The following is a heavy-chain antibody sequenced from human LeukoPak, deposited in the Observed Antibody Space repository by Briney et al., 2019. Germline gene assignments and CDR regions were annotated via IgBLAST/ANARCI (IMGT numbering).Heavy chain of an antibody. Sequence: PGGSLRLSCVASGFSFRNYAIPWVRQAPGKGLEYVSVINTDGRITYCADSVKGRFTISRDNSKNTVYLQMGSLRGEDMAVYYCTRDGGSFCDFDYWGQGALVTVSS. V-gene: IGHV3-64*02. CDR3: TRDGGSFCDFDY. CDR2: INTDGRIT. CDR1: GFSFRNYA. J-gene: IGHJ4*02. D-gene: IGHD1-26*01.